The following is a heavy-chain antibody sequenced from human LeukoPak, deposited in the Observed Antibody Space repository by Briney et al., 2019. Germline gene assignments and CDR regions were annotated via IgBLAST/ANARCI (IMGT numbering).Heavy chain of an antibody. D-gene: IGHD6-13*01. CDR3: AKDRVPGTIAAAGLDY. CDR1: GGSISSSSYY. CDR2: IYYSGST. J-gene: IGHJ4*02. Sequence: SETLSLTCTVSGGSISSSSYYWGWIRQPPGKGLEWIGSIYYSGSTYYNPSLKSRVTISVDTSKNQFSLKLSSVTAADTAVYYCAKDRVPGTIAAAGLDYWGQGTLVTVSS. V-gene: IGHV4-39*07.